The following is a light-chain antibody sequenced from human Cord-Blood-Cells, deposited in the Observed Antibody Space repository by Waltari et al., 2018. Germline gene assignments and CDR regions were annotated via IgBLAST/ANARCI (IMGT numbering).Light chain of an antibody. CDR3: QQYGSSPQIT. V-gene: IGKV3-20*01. Sequence: EIVLTQSPGTLSLSPGERATLSCRASQSVSSSYLAWYQQKPGQAPRLLIYGASSRATGIPDRFSDSGSGTDFTLTISRLEPEDFAVYYCQQYGSSPQITFGQGTRLEIK. CDR1: QSVSSSY. CDR2: GAS. J-gene: IGKJ5*01.